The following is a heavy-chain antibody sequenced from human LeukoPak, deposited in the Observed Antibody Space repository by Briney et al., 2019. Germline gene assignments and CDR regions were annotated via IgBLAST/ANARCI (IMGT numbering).Heavy chain of an antibody. CDR2: IFYTGIT. CDR3: ARDGYSGTSHFDH. Sequence: SETLSLTRAVSGASISSHFWSWIRQPPGKGLERIGYIFYTGITNYNPSLNSRVTISVDTSKNQFSLKMSSVTAADTAVYYCARDGYSGTSHFDHWGQGTLVTVSS. J-gene: IGHJ4*02. CDR1: GASISSHF. V-gene: IGHV4-59*11. D-gene: IGHD1-26*01.